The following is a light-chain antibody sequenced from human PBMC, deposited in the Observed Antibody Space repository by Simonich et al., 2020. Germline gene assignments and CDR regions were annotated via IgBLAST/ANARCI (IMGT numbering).Light chain of an antibody. CDR1: SGSVSTSYY. Sequence: QTVVTQEPSFSVSPGGTVTLTFGLSSGSVSTSYYPSWYSQTPVQAPRTLISSTHTRPSGVPDRFSCSILRNKAALTITGAQADDESDYYCVLYMGSGIWVFGGGTKLTVL. CDR2: STH. V-gene: IGLV8-61*01. J-gene: IGLJ3*02. CDR3: VLYMGSGIWV.